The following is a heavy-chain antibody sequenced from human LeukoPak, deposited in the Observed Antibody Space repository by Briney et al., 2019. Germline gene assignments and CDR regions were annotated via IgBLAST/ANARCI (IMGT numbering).Heavy chain of an antibody. Sequence: PGGSLRLSCAASGFTFSSYSMNWVRQAPGKGLEWVSYISSSSSTIYYADSVKGRFTISRDNAKNSLYLQMNSLRAEDTAVYYCARVGSGWSLGYMDVWGKGTTVTVSS. V-gene: IGHV3-48*01. CDR1: GFTFSSYS. CDR3: ARVGSGWSLGYMDV. CDR2: ISSSSSTI. J-gene: IGHJ6*03. D-gene: IGHD6-19*01.